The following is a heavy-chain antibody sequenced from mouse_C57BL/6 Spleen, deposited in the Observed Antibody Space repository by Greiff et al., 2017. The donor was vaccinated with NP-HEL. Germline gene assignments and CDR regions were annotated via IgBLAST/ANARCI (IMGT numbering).Heavy chain of an antibody. CDR2: ISSGSSTI. J-gene: IGHJ1*03. CDR1: GFTFSDYG. D-gene: IGHD1-1*01. CDR3: ATHYYGSSWYFDV. V-gene: IGHV5-17*01. Sequence: EVKLMESGGGLVKPGGSLKLSCAASGFTFSDYGIHWVRQAPEKGLEWVAYISSGSSTIYYADTVKGRFTISRDNAKNTLFLQMTSLRSEDTAMYYCATHYYGSSWYFDVWGTGTTVTVSS.